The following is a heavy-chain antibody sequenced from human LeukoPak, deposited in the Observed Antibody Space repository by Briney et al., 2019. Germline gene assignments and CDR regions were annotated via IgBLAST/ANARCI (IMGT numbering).Heavy chain of an antibody. CDR2: IKSKTDGGTT. D-gene: IGHD3-10*01. Sequence: PGGSLRLSCAASGFTSSNAWMSWVRQAPGKGLEWVGRIKSKTDGGTTDYAAPMKGRFTISRDDSKNTLYLQMNSLKTEDTAVYYCTTGITMVRGVIHLIDYWGQGTLVTVSS. CDR1: GFTSSNAW. CDR3: TTGITMVRGVIHLIDY. J-gene: IGHJ4*02. V-gene: IGHV3-15*01.